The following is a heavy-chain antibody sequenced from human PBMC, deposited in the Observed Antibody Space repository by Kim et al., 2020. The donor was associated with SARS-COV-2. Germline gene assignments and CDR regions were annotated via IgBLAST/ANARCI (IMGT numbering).Heavy chain of an antibody. CDR1: GYSFTSYW. Sequence: GESLKISCKGSGYSFTSYWIGWVRQMPGKGLECMGIIYPGDSDTRYSPSFQGQVTISADKSISTAYLQWSSLKASDTAMYYCARFMEGPRKTTTGIHYWGQGTLVTVSS. J-gene: IGHJ4*02. V-gene: IGHV5-51*01. CDR2: IYPGDSDT. CDR3: ARFMEGPRKTTTGIHY. D-gene: IGHD1-1*01.